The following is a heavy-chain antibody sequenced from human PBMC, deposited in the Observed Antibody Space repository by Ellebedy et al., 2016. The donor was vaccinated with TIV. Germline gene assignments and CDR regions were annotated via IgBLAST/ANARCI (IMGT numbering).Heavy chain of an antibody. J-gene: IGHJ6*03. CDR2: VSGSSSTI. D-gene: IGHD2-15*01. CDR3: ARRREVEAPVSPFRWGPKEYSYYYMDV. Sequence: GGSLRLSCAASGFTFRSYGMSWVRQAPGKGLEWLSDVSGSSSTIYYADSVKGRFTISRDNAKNSLYLQMNSLRVDDTAAYYCARRREVEAPVSPFRWGPKEYSYYYMDVWGKGTTVTVAS. CDR1: GFTFRSYG. V-gene: IGHV3-48*04.